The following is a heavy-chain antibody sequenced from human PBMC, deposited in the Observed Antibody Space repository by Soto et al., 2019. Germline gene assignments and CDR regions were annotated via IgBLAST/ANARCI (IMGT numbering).Heavy chain of an antibody. Sequence: ASVKVSCKASGYTFTDFYLHRVRQAPGQGLEWVGWINPNSGATHYAQKFQGTVTLTRDTSISTAYMELTGLRSGDTAIFYCARAISLIMAAPAYWGQGTLVTVSS. CDR3: ARAISLIMAAPAY. D-gene: IGHD2-8*01. CDR1: GYTFTDFY. V-gene: IGHV1-2*02. CDR2: INPNSGAT. J-gene: IGHJ4*02.